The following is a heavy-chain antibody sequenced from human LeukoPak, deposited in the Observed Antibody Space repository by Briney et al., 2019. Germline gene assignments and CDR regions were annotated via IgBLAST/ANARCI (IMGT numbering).Heavy chain of an antibody. CDR2: IYYSGST. V-gene: IGHV4-59*01. J-gene: IGHJ6*02. CDR1: GGSISNNY. Sequence: TSETLSLTCTVSGGSISNNYWSWIRQPPGKGLEWIGYIYYSGSTSYNPSLKSRVTISVDTSKNQFSLKLSSVTAADTAVYYCARTNGDYGVYYYYGMDVWGQGTTVTVSS. D-gene: IGHD4-17*01. CDR3: ARTNGDYGVYYYYGMDV.